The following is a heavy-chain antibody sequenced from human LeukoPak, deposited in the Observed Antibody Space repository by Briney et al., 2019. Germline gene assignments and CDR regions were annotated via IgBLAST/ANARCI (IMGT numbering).Heavy chain of an antibody. D-gene: IGHD3-3*01. J-gene: IGHJ5*02. CDR1: GGSISSYY. CDR2: IYYSGST. V-gene: IGHV4-59*08. Sequence: ETLSLTCTVSGGSISSYYWSLIRQPPGKGLEWIGYIYYSGSTNYNLSLKSRVTISVDTSKNQFSLKLSSVTAADTAVYYCARLPIHDYDFWSGYYYGFDPWGQGTLVTVSS. CDR3: ARLPIHDYDFWSGYYYGFDP.